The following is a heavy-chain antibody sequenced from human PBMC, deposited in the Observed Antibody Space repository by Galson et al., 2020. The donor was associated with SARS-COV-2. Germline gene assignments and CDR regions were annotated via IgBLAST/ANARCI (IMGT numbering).Heavy chain of an antibody. Sequence: SETLSLTCAVYGGAFSGYYWSWIRQPPGKGLEWIGEINHSGSTNYSPSLKSQVTISVDTSKNQFSLKVSSVTAADMAVYYCARAARAGTYFSNYYYYYMDVWGKGTSVTISS. CDR2: INHSGST. D-gene: IGHD3-10*01. V-gene: IGHV4-34*01. J-gene: IGHJ6*03. CDR3: ARAARAGTYFSNYYYYYMDV. CDR1: GGAFSGYY.